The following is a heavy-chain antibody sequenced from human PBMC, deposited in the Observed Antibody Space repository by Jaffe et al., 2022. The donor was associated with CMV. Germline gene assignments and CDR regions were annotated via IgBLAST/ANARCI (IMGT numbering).Heavy chain of an antibody. CDR3: RINYYYMDV. Sequence: EVQLVESGGDLVQPGGSLRLSCSASKFTFSNYAMHWVRQAPGKGPEYVSTISTTGSDTYYVDSVKGRFTISRDNSKNTLFLQMNSLRIEDTAVYYCRINYYYMDVWGQGTTVTVSS. V-gene: IGHV3-64D*06. CDR2: ISTTGSDT. J-gene: IGHJ6*03. CDR1: KFTFSNYA. D-gene: IGHD2-15*01.